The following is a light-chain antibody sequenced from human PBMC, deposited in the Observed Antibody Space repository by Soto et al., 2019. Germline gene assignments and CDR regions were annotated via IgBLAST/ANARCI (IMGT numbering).Light chain of an antibody. J-gene: IGKJ5*01. CDR3: QQRGDWPPIT. Sequence: EIVLTQSPATLSLSPGERATLSCRASQSVTRYLAWFQQKPGQPPRLLIYNASNRTTGIPARFSGSGSGTDFTLTISSLEPEDFAVYYCQQRGDWPPITFGQGTRLEIK. V-gene: IGKV3-11*01. CDR1: QSVTRY. CDR2: NAS.